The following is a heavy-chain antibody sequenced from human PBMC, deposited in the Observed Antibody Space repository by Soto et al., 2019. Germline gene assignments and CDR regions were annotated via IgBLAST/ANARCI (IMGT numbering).Heavy chain of an antibody. CDR3: ARDRGTSGSRIAAAGTGYNWFDP. CDR2: VYYSGTT. D-gene: IGHD6-13*01. Sequence: SETLSLTCTVSGGSIDSGDYYWSWIRQPPGKGLEWIGYVYYSGTTNYNPFLKSRVTLSLDKSKNQFSLKLSSVTAADTAVYYCARDRGTSGSRIAAAGTGYNWFDPWGQGTLVTVSS. J-gene: IGHJ5*02. V-gene: IGHV4-61*08. CDR1: GGSIDSGDYY.